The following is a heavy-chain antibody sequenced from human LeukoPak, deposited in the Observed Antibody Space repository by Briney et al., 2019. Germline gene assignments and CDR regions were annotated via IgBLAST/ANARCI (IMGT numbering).Heavy chain of an antibody. CDR2: ISSTSSTI. CDR1: EFTFSSYR. V-gene: IGHV3-48*01. J-gene: IGHJ4*02. CDR3: ARELYSTSWTFDY. D-gene: IGHD6-13*01. Sequence: GGSLRLSCAASEFTFSSYRMTWVRQAPGKGLEWISYISSTSSTIYYADSVKGRFTISRDNAKNSLYLQMNSLRAEDTAIYYCARELYSTSWTFDYWGQGTLVTVSS.